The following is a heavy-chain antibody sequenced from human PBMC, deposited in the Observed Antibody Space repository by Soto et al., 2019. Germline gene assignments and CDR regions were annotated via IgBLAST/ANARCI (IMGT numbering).Heavy chain of an antibody. CDR2: ISSSSSTI. J-gene: IGHJ6*03. V-gene: IGHV3-48*01. CDR1: GFTFSSYS. CDR3: ARVGNYYYYYMDV. Sequence: EVQLVESGGGLVQPGGSLRLFCAASGFTFSSYSMNWVRQAPGKGLEWVSYISSSSSTIYYADSVKGRFTISRDNAKNSLYQQMNSLRAEDTAVYYCARVGNYYYYYMDVWGKGTTVTVSS. D-gene: IGHD6-13*01.